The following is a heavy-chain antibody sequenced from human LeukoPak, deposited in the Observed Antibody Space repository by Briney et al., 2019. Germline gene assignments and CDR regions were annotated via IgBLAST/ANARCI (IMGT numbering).Heavy chain of an antibody. CDR3: AKETSQKGAHYMDV. J-gene: IGHJ6*03. V-gene: IGHV4-59*02. CDR1: GGSVSSYY. CDR2: IYYSGST. Sequence: SETLSLTCTVSGGSVSSYYWSWIRQPPGKGLEWIGYIYYSGSTNYNPSLKSRVTISVDTSKNQFSLKLTSVTAADTAVYYCAKETSQKGAHYMDVWGKGTTVTISS. D-gene: IGHD3-16*01.